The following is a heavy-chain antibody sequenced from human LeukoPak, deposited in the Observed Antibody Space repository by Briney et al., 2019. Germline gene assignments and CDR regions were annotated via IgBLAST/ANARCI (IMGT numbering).Heavy chain of an antibody. CDR2: ISYDGSNK. J-gene: IGHJ4*02. V-gene: IGHV3-30*18. CDR3: AKDGVVGAYDYFDY. Sequence: PGGSLRLSCAASGFTFSSYGMHWVRQAPGKGLEWVAVISYDGSNKYYADSVKGRFTISRDNSKNTLYLQMNSLRAEDTAVYYCAKDGVVGAYDYFDYWGQGTLVTVSS. CDR1: GFTFSSYG. D-gene: IGHD1-26*01.